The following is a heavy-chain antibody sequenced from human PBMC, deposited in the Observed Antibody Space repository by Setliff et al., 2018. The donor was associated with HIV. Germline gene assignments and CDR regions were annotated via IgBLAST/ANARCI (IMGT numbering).Heavy chain of an antibody. CDR2: IYYSGST. J-gene: IGHJ4*02. CDR3: ARRDGYSYGFYFDY. Sequence: PSETLSLTCTVSGGSISSYYWSWIRQPAGKGLEWIGTIYYSGSTYYNPSLKSRLTISVDTSKNQFSLKLSSVTAADTAVYYCARRDGYSYGFYFDYWGQGTLVTVSS. D-gene: IGHD5-18*01. V-gene: IGHV4-59*05. CDR1: GGSISSYY.